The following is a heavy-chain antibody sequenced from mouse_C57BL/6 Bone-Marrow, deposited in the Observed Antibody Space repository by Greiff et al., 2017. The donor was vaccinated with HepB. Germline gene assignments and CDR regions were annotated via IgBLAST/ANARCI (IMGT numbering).Heavy chain of an antibody. Sequence: EVQVVESGPVLVKPGASVKMSCKASGYTFTDYYMNWVKQSHGKSLEWIGVINPYNGGTSYNQKFKGKATLTVDKSSSTAYMELNSLTSEDSAVYYCARLGYYGSRFDYWGQGTTLTVSS. CDR1: GYTFTDYY. CDR3: ARLGYYGSRFDY. V-gene: IGHV1-19*01. D-gene: IGHD1-1*01. CDR2: INPYNGGT. J-gene: IGHJ2*01.